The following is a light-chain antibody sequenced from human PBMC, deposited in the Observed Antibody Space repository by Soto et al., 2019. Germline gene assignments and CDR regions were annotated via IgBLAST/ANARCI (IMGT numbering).Light chain of an antibody. CDR1: QSVSSN. J-gene: IGKJ4*01. V-gene: IGKV3-15*01. CDR2: GAF. Sequence: EILMTQSPVTLSGSPWERATLSCRASQSVSSNLAWYQQKPGQAPSLLIYGAFTRATGIPARFSGTGSGTEFTLTISGLQSEDFAVYYCQQRSNWPLTFGRGTKVDIK. CDR3: QQRSNWPLT.